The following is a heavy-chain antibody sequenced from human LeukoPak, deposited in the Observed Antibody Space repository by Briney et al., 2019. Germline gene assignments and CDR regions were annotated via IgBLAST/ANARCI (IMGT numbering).Heavy chain of an antibody. V-gene: IGHV3-53*01. J-gene: IGHJ4*02. CDR1: GFTVSSNN. CDR2: IYSGGAT. Sequence: GGSLRLSCAASGFTVSSNNMNWVRQAPGKGLEWVSVIYSGGATYYTDSVKGRFTLSRDNSKNTLYLQMNSLRAEDTALYYCARDGGLDYWGQGTLVSVSS. CDR3: ARDGGLDY.